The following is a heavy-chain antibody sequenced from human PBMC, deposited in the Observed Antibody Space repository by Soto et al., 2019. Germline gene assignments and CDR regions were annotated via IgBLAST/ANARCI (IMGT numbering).Heavy chain of an antibody. V-gene: IGHV3-21*01. CDR2: ISSSSSYI. J-gene: IGHJ3*02. Sequence: EVQLVESGGGLVKPGGSLRLSCAASGFTFGSYSMNWVRQAPGKGLEWVSSISSSSSYIYYADSVKGRFTISRDNAKNSLYLQMNSLRAEDTAVYYCARLYGDNYRAFDIWGQGTMVTVSS. D-gene: IGHD4-17*01. CDR1: GFTFGSYS. CDR3: ARLYGDNYRAFDI.